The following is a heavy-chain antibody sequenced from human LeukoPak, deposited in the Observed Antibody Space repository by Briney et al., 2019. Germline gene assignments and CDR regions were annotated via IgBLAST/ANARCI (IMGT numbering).Heavy chain of an antibody. CDR3: ARDYSGLAGFDY. J-gene: IGHJ4*02. D-gene: IGHD3-10*01. CDR2: IKQDGSEK. Sequence: PGGSLRLSCAASGFTVSSNYRSWVRQAPGKGLEWMANIKQDGSEKYYVDSVKGRFTISRDNAKNSLYLQMNSLRAEDTAVYYCARDYSGLAGFDYWGQGTLVTVSS. V-gene: IGHV3-7*01. CDR1: GFTVSSNY.